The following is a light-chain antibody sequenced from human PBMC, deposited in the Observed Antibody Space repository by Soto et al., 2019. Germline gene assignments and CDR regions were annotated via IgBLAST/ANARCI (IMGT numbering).Light chain of an antibody. CDR1: SSDIGDYNY. Sequence: QSVLTQPASVSGSPGQSITISCTGTSSDIGDYNYVSWYQLHPDKAPKLMIFEVSNRPSGVSNRFSCSKSGNTASLTISGLQAEDEADYYCSSYTTSSTWVFGGGTKLTVL. CDR2: EVS. V-gene: IGLV2-14*01. J-gene: IGLJ3*02. CDR3: SSYTTSSTWV.